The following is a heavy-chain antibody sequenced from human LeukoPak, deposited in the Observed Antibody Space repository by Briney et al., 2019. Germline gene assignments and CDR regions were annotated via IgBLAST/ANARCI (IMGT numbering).Heavy chain of an antibody. Sequence: PGGSLRLSCAASGFTFSSYSMNWVRQAPGKGLEWVSYISSSSSTIYYADSVKGRFTISRDNAKNSLYLQMNSLRAEDTALYYCARYGGSYYFDFWGQGTLVTVSS. D-gene: IGHD4/OR15-4a*01. J-gene: IGHJ4*02. CDR1: GFTFSSYS. CDR2: ISSSSSTI. CDR3: ARYGGSYYFDF. V-gene: IGHV3-48*01.